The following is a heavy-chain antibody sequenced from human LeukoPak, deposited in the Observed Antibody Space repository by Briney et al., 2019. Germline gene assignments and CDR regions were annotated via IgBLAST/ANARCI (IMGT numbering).Heavy chain of an antibody. CDR1: GFTFSSYA. Sequence: GRSLRLSCAASGFTFSSYAMHWVRQAPGKGLEWVAVISYDGSNKYYADSVKGRFTISRDNSKNTLYLQMNSLRAEDTAVYYCARDSQPGYCSGGSYYYYYYMDVWGKGTTVTVSS. CDR2: ISYDGSNK. D-gene: IGHD2-15*01. CDR3: ARDSQPGYCSGGSYYYYYYMDV. J-gene: IGHJ6*03. V-gene: IGHV3-30*01.